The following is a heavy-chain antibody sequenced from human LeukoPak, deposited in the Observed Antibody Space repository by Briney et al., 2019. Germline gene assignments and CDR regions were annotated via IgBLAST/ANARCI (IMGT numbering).Heavy chain of an antibody. V-gene: IGHV3-48*03. D-gene: IGHD6-19*01. CDR3: ARVPITLAGTKDAKYFQH. Sequence: GGSLRLSCAASGFTFSGYEMNWVRQAPGKGLEWVSYISSSGSTIYYADSVKGRFTISRDNAKNTLYLQMNSLRAEDTALYYCARVPITLAGTKDAKYFQHWGQGTLVTVSS. CDR1: GFTFSGYE. CDR2: ISSSGSTI. J-gene: IGHJ1*01.